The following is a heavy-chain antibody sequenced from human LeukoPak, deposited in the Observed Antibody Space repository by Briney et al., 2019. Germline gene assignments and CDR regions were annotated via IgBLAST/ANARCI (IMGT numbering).Heavy chain of an antibody. CDR3: AKGKRPYSSSTLDY. Sequence: PGGSLRLSCAASGFTFYDYAMHWVRQAPGKGLEWVSGISWNSGSIGYADSVKGRFTISRDNAKNSLYLQMNSLRAEDTALYYCAKGKRPYSSSTLDYWGQGTLVTVSS. CDR2: ISWNSGSI. D-gene: IGHD6-6*01. J-gene: IGHJ4*02. V-gene: IGHV3-9*01. CDR1: GFTFYDYA.